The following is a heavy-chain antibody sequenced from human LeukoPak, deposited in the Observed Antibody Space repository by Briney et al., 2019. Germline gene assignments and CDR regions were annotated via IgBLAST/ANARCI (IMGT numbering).Heavy chain of an antibody. V-gene: IGHV4-38-2*01. Sequence: PETLSLTCAVSGYSISSGYYWGWIRPPPGKGLEWIESIYHSGSTYYNPSLKSRVTVSVDTSKNQFSLKLSSVTAADTAVYYCASLLRYFDWLGFDPWGQGTLVTVSS. J-gene: IGHJ5*02. CDR1: GYSISSGYY. CDR2: IYHSGST. CDR3: ASLLRYFDWLGFDP. D-gene: IGHD3-9*01.